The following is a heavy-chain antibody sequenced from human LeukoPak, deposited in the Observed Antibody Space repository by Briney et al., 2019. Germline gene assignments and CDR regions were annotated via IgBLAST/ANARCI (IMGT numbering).Heavy chain of an antibody. V-gene: IGHV3-33*06. D-gene: IGHD6-19*01. J-gene: IGHJ5*02. CDR2: IWYDGSNK. Sequence: PGGSLRLSCAASGFTFSSYGMHWVRQAPGKGLEWVAVIWYDGSNKDYADSVKGRFTISRDNSNNTLYLQMNSLRVEDTAVYYCAKSRVAVAAPRNWFDPWGQGTLVTVSS. CDR1: GFTFSSYG. CDR3: AKSRVAVAAPRNWFDP.